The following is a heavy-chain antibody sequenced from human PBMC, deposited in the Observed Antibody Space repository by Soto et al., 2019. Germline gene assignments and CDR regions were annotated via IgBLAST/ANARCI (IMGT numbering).Heavy chain of an antibody. CDR2: IYYSGST. J-gene: IGHJ6*02. CDR3: AREGANQHGMDV. V-gene: IGHV4-61*01. Sequence: SETLSLTCTVSGGSVISGSYYWSWIRQPPGKGLEWIGYIYYSGSTNYNPSLKSRVTISVDTSKNQFSLKLSSVTAADTAVYYCAREGANQHGMDVWGQGTTVTVSS. CDR1: GGSVISGSYY.